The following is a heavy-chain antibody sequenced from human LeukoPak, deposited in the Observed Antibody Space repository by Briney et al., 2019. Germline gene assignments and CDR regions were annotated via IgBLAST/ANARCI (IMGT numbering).Heavy chain of an antibody. CDR3: TSGSYSFYYMDV. V-gene: IGHV4-59*01. Sequence: SETLSLTCTVSGGSIRSYYWSWIRQPPGKGLEWIGYLYYSGSTYYNPSLKSRVTISVDTSKNQFSLKLSSVTAANTAVYYCTSGSYSFYYMDVWGKGNTVTVSS. J-gene: IGHJ6*03. CDR1: GGSIRSYY. CDR2: LYYSGST. D-gene: IGHD1-26*01.